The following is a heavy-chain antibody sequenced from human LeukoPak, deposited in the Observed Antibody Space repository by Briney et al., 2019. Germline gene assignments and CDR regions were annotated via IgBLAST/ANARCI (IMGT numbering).Heavy chain of an antibody. CDR1: GFTFSSYA. CDR3: AREIKDSSLSYYFDY. V-gene: IGHV3-30-3*01. D-gene: IGHD6-13*01. CDR2: ISHDGSNK. J-gene: IGHJ4*02. Sequence: PGGSLRLSCAASGFTFSSYAMHWVRQAPGKGLEWVAVISHDGSNKYYADLKGRFTISRDNSKNTLYLQMNSLRAEDTAVYYCAREIKDSSLSYYFDYWGQGTLVTVSS.